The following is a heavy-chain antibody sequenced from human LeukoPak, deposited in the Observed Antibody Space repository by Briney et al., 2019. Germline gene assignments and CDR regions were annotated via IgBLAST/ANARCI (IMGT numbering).Heavy chain of an antibody. V-gene: IGHV4-34*01. D-gene: IGHD4-17*01. J-gene: IGHJ6*04. CDR1: GGSFSGYY. CDR3: ARHLDDYGVYGLDV. CDR2: INHSGST. Sequence: SETLSLTCAVYGGSFSGYYWSWIRQPPGKGLEWIGEINHSGSTNYNPSLKSRVTISVDTSKNQFSLKLSSATAADMAVYYCARHLDDYGVYGLDVWGKGTTVTVSS.